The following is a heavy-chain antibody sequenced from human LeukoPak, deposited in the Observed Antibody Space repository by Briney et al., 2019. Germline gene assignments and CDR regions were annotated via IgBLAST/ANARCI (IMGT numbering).Heavy chain of an antibody. CDR1: GFTFRSYG. V-gene: IGHV3-30*03. CDR2: LTYDDIYK. Sequence: GGSLRLSCAASGFTFRSYGMHWVRPARGKGLEGVGLLTYDDIYKYYGGPMKGRYTLSRDNSSKSLYQQVTSMRHDDTAGHYCARDRPEGYFDYWGQGTLVTVSS. CDR3: ARDRPEGYFDY. J-gene: IGHJ4*02.